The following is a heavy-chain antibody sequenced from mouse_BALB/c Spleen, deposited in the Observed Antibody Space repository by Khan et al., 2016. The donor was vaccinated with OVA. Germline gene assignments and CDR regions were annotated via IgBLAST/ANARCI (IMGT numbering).Heavy chain of an antibody. V-gene: IGHV3-2*02. CDR2: IGYSGST. CDR1: GYSITSDYA. Sequence: EVQLQESGPGLVKPSQSLSLTCTVTGYSITSDYAWNWIRQFPGNKLEWMGYIGYSGSTSYNPSLKSRISITRDTSKNQFFLQLNSVTTKDTATYYCARRGPGFAYWGQGTLVTVSA. CDR3: ARRGPGFAY. D-gene: IGHD3-3*01. J-gene: IGHJ3*01.